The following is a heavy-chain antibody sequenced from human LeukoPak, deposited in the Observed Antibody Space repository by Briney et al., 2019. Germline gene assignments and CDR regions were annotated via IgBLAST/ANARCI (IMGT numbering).Heavy chain of an antibody. D-gene: IGHD4-23*01. CDR2: ISSSSSYI. V-gene: IGHV3-21*01. CDR3: ARDQTTVANGYFDL. J-gene: IGHJ2*01. CDR1: GFTFSSYS. Sequence: GGSLRLSCAASGFTFSSYSMNWVRQAPGEGLEWVSSISSSSSYIYYADSVKGRSTISRDNAKNSLYLQMNSLRAEDTAVYYCARDQTTVANGYFDLWGRGTLVTVSS.